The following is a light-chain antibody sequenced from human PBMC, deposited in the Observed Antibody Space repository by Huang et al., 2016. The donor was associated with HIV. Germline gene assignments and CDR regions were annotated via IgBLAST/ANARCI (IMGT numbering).Light chain of an antibody. CDR2: DSS. CDR1: QDIRKY. V-gene: IGKV1-33*01. J-gene: IGKJ1*01. CDR3: QQYDNLYI. Sequence: DIQMTQSPSSLSASVGDRVTITCQARQDIRKYLNWYQQKPGRAPKLLIYDSSNLEGGVPSRFSGSGSGTNFTFTISSLHPEDIATYYCQQYDNLYIFGQGTKVEIK.